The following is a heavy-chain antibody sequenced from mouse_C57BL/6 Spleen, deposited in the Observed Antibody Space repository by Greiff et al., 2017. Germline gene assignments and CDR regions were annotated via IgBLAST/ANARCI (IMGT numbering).Heavy chain of an antibody. D-gene: IGHD1-3*01. Sequence: VQLQQPGAELVRPGSSVKLSCKASGYTFTSYWMPLVKQRPIQGLEWIGNIDPSDSETHYNQKFKDKATLTVDKSSSTAYMQLSSLASEDSAVYYCARGERYNWYVDVWGTGTTVTVSS. CDR3: ARGERYNWYVDV. V-gene: IGHV1-52*01. CDR2: IDPSDSET. CDR1: GYTFTSYW. J-gene: IGHJ1*03.